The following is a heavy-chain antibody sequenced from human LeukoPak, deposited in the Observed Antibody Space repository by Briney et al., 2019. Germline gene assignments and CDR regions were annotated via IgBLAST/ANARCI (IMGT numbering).Heavy chain of an antibody. D-gene: IGHD6-19*01. CDR2: INHSGST. J-gene: IGHJ4*02. Sequence: SETLSLTCAVYGGSFSGYYWSWIRQPPGKGLEWIGEINHSGSTNYNPSLKSRVTISVDTSKNQFSLKLSSVTAADTAVYYCARGRSSGWYTPHYFDYWGQGTLVTVSS. V-gene: IGHV4-34*01. CDR1: GGSFSGYY. CDR3: ARGRSSGWYTPHYFDY.